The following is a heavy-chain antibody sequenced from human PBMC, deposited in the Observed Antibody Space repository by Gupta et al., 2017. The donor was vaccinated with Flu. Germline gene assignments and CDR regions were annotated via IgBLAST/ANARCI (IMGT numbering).Heavy chain of an antibody. V-gene: IGHV3-53*02. CDR1: GFSVGSDY. CDR2: IYSGGGT. Sequence: EVQLVETGGGLIRPGGSLRLSCAAFGFSVGSDYMSWVRQAPGKGLEWVALIYSGGGTYHADSVRGRFTISRDTSKNTLSLQMNSLRAEDTAVYYCARGNAFDFWGQGTMVTVSS. J-gene: IGHJ3*01. CDR3: ARGNAFDF.